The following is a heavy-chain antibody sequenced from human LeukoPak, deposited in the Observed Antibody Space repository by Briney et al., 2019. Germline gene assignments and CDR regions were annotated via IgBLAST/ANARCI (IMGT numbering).Heavy chain of an antibody. J-gene: IGHJ5*02. D-gene: IGHD3-16*02. V-gene: IGHV1-69*13. CDR2: IIPIFGTA. CDR3: ARAGRRAYDYVWGSYRYWFDP. CDR1: GGTFSSYA. Sequence: SVKVSCKASGGTFSSYAISWVRQAPGQGLEWTGGIIPIFGTANYAQKFQGRVTITADESTSTAYMELSSLRSEDTAVYYCARAGRRAYDYVWGSYRYWFDPWGQGTLVTVSS.